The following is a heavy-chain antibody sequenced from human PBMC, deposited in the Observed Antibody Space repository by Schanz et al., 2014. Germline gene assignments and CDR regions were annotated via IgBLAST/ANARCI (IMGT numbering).Heavy chain of an antibody. CDR3: AKGAVEMSTGRGGS. V-gene: IGHV3-43*01. D-gene: IGHD4-17*01. Sequence: EVQLVESGGVVAQPGGSLRLSCAASGFSFDDYTMHWVRQAPGKGLEWVSLITWDGGITYYADSLKGRFTISRDNSKNSLYLQMNSLRTEDTALYYCAKGAVEMSTGRGGSWGQGTLVTVSS. CDR1: GFSFDDYT. J-gene: IGHJ5*02. CDR2: ITWDGGIT.